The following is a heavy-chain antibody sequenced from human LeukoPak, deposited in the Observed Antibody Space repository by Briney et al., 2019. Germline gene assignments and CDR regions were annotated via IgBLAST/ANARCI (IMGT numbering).Heavy chain of an antibody. CDR3: AKRVQGQNDDYGDYDDAFDI. V-gene: IGHV3-23*01. J-gene: IGHJ3*02. CDR2: ISGSGGST. CDR1: GFTFSSYW. D-gene: IGHD4-17*01. Sequence: GGSLRLSCAASGFTFSSYWMSWVRQAPGKGLEWVSAISGSGGSTYYADSVKGRFTISRDNSKNTLYLQMNSLRAEDTAVYYCAKRVQGQNDDYGDYDDAFDIWGQGTMVTVSS.